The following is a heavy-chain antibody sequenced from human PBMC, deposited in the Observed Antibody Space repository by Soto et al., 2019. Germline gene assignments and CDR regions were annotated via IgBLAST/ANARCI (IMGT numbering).Heavy chain of an antibody. CDR1: GFTFSSYA. CDR2: ISYDGSNK. J-gene: IGHJ6*02. CDR3: ARGEYDFWSGYYSPLSYYYYGMDV. Sequence: QVQLVESGGGVVQPGRSLRLSCAASGFTFSSYAMHWVRQAPGKGLEWVAVISYDGSNKYYADSVKGRFTISRDNSKNTLYLQMNRLRAEDTAVYYCARGEYDFWSGYYSPLSYYYYGMDVWGQGTTVTVSS. D-gene: IGHD3-3*01. V-gene: IGHV3-30-3*01.